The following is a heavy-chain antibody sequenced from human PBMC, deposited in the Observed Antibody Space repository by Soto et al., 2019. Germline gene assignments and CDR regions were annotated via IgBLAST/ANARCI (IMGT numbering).Heavy chain of an antibody. CDR2: IYYSGST. D-gene: IGHD3-10*01. J-gene: IGHJ3*02. Sequence: PSETLSLTCTVSGGSISSYYWSWIRQPPGKGLEWIGYIYYSGSTNYNPSLKSRVTISVDTSKNQFSLKLSSVTAADTAVYYCARDQVNYYGSGAFDIWGQGTMVTVSS. CDR3: ARDQVNYYGSGAFDI. CDR1: GGSISSYY. V-gene: IGHV4-59*01.